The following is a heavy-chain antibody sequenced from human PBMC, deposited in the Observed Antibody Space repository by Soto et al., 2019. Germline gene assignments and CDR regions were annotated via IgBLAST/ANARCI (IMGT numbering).Heavy chain of an antibody. V-gene: IGHV1-3*01. CDR2: IHVGNCNT. CDR3: KLKAAHYTPFDL. CDR1: GYTFTDYA. J-gene: IGHJ4*02. Sequence: QVQLVQSGAEARKPGASVNVSCKPSGYTFTDYAIHGVRHAPRQELEWMGWIHVGNCNTGYSRKFQVRVTNGRHKAATTAYIEVTRLTSDDTATYYCKLKAAHYTPFDLWRQATLITVAS. D-gene: IGHD6-25*01.